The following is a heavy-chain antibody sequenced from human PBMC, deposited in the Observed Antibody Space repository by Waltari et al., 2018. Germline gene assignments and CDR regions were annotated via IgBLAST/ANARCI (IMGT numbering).Heavy chain of an antibody. Sequence: EVQLLESGGGLVQPGGSLRLSYVASGLTFSTYVMNWVRQDPGRVLEEVSRISDGSGIINYTDSVKGQFTISRDNSKNTLYLQMNSVRAEDTAVYYCARGSGVDSWGQGTLVTISS. CDR1: GLTFSTYV. CDR2: ISDGSGII. V-gene: IGHV3-23*01. CDR3: ARGSGVDS. D-gene: IGHD7-27*01. J-gene: IGHJ4*02.